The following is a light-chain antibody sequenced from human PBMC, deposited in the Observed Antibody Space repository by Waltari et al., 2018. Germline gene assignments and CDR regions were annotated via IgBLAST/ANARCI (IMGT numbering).Light chain of an antibody. Sequence: EIVLRQSPGTLTLSPGERATLSGRASQSVSSSDLAWYQQKPGQAPRLRIYGASSRATGIPDRFSGSGSGTEFALTISRLEPEDFAVYYCQQYGSSPLTFGGGTKVEIK. CDR1: QSVSSSD. CDR2: GAS. J-gene: IGKJ4*01. V-gene: IGKV3-20*01. CDR3: QQYGSSPLT.